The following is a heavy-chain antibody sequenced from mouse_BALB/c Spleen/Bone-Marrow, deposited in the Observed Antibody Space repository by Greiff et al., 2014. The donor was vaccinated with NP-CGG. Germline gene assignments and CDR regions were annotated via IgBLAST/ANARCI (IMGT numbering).Heavy chain of an antibody. D-gene: IGHD2-2*01. J-gene: IGHJ3*01. CDR3: ARDNGYDAGFAWFVY. Sequence: QVQLQQSGAELVKPGASVKLSCRASGYTFTTYWMHWVKQRPGQGLEWIGEINPSNGRTNYNEKFKSKATLTVDKSSSTAYMQLSSLTSEDSAVYYCARDNGYDAGFAWFVYWGQGTLVTVSA. V-gene: IGHV1S81*02. CDR2: INPSNGRT. CDR1: GYTFTTYW.